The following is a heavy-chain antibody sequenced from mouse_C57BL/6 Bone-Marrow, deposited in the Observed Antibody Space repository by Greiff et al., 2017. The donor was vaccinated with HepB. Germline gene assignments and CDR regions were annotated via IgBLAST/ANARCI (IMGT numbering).Heavy chain of an antibody. J-gene: IGHJ3*01. CDR2: IDPENGDT. D-gene: IGHD2-4*01. V-gene: IGHV14-4*01. CDR3: TTSGYDYSWFAY. CDR1: GFNIKDDY. Sequence: EVMLVESGAELVRPGASVKLSCTASGFNIKDDYMHWVKQRPEQGLEWIGWIDPENGDTEYASKFQGKATITADTSSNTAYLQLSSLTSEDTAVYYCTTSGYDYSWFAYWGQGTLVTVSA.